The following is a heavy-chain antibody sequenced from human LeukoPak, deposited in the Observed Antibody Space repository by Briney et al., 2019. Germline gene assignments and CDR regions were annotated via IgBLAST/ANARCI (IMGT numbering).Heavy chain of an antibody. D-gene: IGHD3-10*01. Sequence: SETLSLTCTVSGGSISSSSYYWGWIRQPPGKGLEWIGSIYYSGSTYYNPSLKSRVTISVDTSKNQFSLKLSSVTAADTAVYYCASFPAGEEPDYWGQGTLVTVPS. J-gene: IGHJ4*02. CDR3: ASFPAGEEPDY. CDR1: GGSISSSSYY. V-gene: IGHV4-39*01. CDR2: IYYSGST.